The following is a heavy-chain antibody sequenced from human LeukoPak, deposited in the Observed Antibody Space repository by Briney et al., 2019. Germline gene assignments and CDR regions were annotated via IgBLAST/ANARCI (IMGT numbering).Heavy chain of an antibody. CDR1: GFTFSNYD. Sequence: GGSLRLSCTASGFTFSNYDMHWVRQAAGKGLEWVSGIGTAADTYYLDSVKGRFIISRENAKNSVYLQMNNLTPGDTAMYYCGRIGVPAHCGGDCYSGDYWGQGTLVTVSS. CDR2: IGTAADT. J-gene: IGHJ4*02. CDR3: GRIGVPAHCGGDCYSGDY. V-gene: IGHV3-13*01. D-gene: IGHD2-21*02.